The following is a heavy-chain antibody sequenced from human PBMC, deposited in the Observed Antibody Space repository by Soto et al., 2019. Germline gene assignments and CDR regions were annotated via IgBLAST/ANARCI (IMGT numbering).Heavy chain of an antibody. Sequence: QVQMVESGGGLVKPGGPLRLSCAASGFIFSHYYMGWIRQAPGKGLEWVSYINPTSGHINYADSVKGRFTISRDNARNSLSLHMNRLTADDTAMYYCARLPYRAYNRHFDDWGQGTLGTVAS. D-gene: IGHD1-1*01. CDR2: INPTSGHI. CDR3: ARLPYRAYNRHFDD. V-gene: IGHV3-11*06. J-gene: IGHJ4*02. CDR1: GFIFSHYY.